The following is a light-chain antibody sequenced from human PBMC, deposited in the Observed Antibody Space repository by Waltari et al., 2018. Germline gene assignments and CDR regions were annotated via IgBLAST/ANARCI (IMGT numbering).Light chain of an antibody. CDR1: KLGTYS. J-gene: IGLJ1*01. CDR2: YDR. Sequence: SYVVTQPPSVSVAPGETATIPCGGDKLGTYSVPWYQQKAGQAPVLVIFYDRDRPSGIPDRFSGSNSGNTATLTISRVEAGDEARYYCHVWHPHVDPGVFGTGTEVTVL. CDR3: HVWHPHVDPGV. V-gene: IGLV3-21*04.